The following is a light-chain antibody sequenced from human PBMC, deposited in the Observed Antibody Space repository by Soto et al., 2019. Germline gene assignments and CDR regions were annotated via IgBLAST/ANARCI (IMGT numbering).Light chain of an antibody. CDR3: QQYGTSPIP. Sequence: ENVLTQSPGTLSLSPGERATLSCRASQTVSSYLTWYQQRPGQAPRLLIYGASKRATGIPDRFSGSGSGTDFTLTISRLEHEDFALYYCQQYGTSPIPFGQGTRLEIK. J-gene: IGKJ5*01. V-gene: IGKV3-20*01. CDR2: GAS. CDR1: QTVSSY.